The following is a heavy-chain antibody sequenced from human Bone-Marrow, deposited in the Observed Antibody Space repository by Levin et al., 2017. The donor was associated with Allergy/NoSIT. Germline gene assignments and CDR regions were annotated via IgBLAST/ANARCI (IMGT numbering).Heavy chain of an antibody. Sequence: PGGSLRLSCAASGFSFRDYYMTWIRQSPGRGLELISFISSSGSTIDYADSVKGRFTISRDNSKNSLYLQMNSLTVEDTAVYYCAKVPLMYATYGMDVWGLGTTVIVSS. CDR2: ISSSGSTI. CDR3: AKVPLMYATYGMDV. V-gene: IGHV3-11*01. D-gene: IGHD2-8*01. J-gene: IGHJ6*02. CDR1: GFSFRDYY.